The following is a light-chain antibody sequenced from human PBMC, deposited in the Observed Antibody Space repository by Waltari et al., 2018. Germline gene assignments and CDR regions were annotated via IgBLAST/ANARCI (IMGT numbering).Light chain of an antibody. Sequence: QSALTQLPSASGSLGQSVTISCTGTSSDVGGYNFVSWYQQHPGKAPKLIISEFNKRPSGVPDRFSGSKSGNTASLTVSGLQAEDEADYYCNSYAGSSWVFGGGTKLTVL. CDR3: NSYAGSSWV. CDR1: SSDVGGYNF. V-gene: IGLV2-8*01. CDR2: EFN. J-gene: IGLJ3*02.